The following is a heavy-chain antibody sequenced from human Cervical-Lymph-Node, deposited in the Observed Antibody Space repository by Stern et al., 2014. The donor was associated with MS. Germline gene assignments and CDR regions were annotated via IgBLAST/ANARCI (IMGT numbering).Heavy chain of an antibody. J-gene: IGHJ4*02. CDR1: ENTFTGYY. V-gene: IGHV1-2*02. CDR3: ARISLGSGIDY. CDR2: INPNSGAT. D-gene: IGHD1-26*01. Sequence: QVQLVQSGAAVKKPGASVKVTCKTSENTFTGYYIHWVRQAPGQGLEWMGWINPNSGATNYAQRFQDRVSLTSDTSNSLAYMELDRLTSGDTAVYYCARISLGSGIDYWGQGSLVTVSS.